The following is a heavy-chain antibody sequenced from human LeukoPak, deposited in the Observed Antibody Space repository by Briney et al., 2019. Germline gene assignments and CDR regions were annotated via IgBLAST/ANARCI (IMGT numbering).Heavy chain of an antibody. V-gene: IGHV3-48*03. J-gene: IGHJ3*02. CDR2: ISSGGSTI. D-gene: IGHD2/OR15-2a*01. CDR3: ARDSIVNGAFDI. CDR1: GFTFSSYE. Sequence: GGSLRLSCAASGFTFSSYEMIWVRQAPGKGLEWVSYISSGGSTIYYADSVKGRFTISRDSAWNSLYLQMNNLRAEDTAFYYCARDSIVNGAFDIWGQGTMVTVSS.